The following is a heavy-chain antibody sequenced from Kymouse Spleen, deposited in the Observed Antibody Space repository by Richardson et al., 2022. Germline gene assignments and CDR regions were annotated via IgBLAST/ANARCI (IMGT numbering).Heavy chain of an antibody. D-gene: IGHD6-13*01. V-gene: IGHV4-34*01. Sequence: QVQLQQWGAGLLKPSETLSLTCAVYGGSFSGYYWSWIRQPPGKGLEWIGEINHSGSTNYNPSLKSRVTISVDTSKNQFSLKLSSVTAADTAVYYCARGGIAAAGSRGWFDPWGQGTLVTVSS. CDR2: INHSGST. J-gene: IGHJ5*02. CDR3: ARGGIAAAGSRGWFDP. CDR1: GGSFSGYY.